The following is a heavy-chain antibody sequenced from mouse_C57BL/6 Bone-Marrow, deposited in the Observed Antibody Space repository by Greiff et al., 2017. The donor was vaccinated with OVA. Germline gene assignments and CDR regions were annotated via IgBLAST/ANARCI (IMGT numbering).Heavy chain of an antibody. CDR3: TRDPYYYGSSHYYAMDY. CDR1: GFTFSSYA. J-gene: IGHJ4*01. Sequence: EVKLMESGEGLVKPGGSLKLSCAASGFTFSSYAMSWVRQTPEKRLEWVAYISSGGDYIYYADTVTGRFTISRDNARNTLYLQMSSLKSEDTAMYYCTRDPYYYGSSHYYAMDYWGQGTSVTVSS. V-gene: IGHV5-9-1*02. D-gene: IGHD1-1*01. CDR2: ISSGGDYI.